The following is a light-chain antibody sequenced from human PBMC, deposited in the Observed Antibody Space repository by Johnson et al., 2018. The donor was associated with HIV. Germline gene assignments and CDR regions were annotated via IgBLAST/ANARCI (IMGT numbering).Light chain of an antibody. CDR1: SSNIGNNY. CDR3: GTWDSNLSAYV. J-gene: IGLJ1*01. Sequence: QSVLTQPPSVSAAPGQKVTISCSGSSSNIGNNYVSWYQQLPGTAPKLLIYDNNKRPSGIPDRFSGSKSGTSATLGITGLRTGDEADYYCGTWDSNLSAYVFGTWTKVTVL. CDR2: DNN. V-gene: IGLV1-51*01.